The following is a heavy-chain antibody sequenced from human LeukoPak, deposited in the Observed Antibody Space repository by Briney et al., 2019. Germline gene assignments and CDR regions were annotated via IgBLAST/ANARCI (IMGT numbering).Heavy chain of an antibody. CDR2: ISSSSSYI. D-gene: IGHD2-15*01. CDR1: GFTFSSYA. CDR3: ARSVVVATTRDAFDI. Sequence: GGSLRLSCAASGFTFSSYAMTWVRQAPGKGLEWVSSISSSSSYIYYADSAKGRFTISRDNAKNSLYLQMNSLRAEDTAVYYCARSVVVATTRDAFDIWGQGTMVTVSS. J-gene: IGHJ3*02. V-gene: IGHV3-21*01.